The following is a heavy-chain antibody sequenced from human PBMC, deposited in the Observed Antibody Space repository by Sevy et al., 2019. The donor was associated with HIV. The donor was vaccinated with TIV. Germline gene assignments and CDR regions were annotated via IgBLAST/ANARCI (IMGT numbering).Heavy chain of an antibody. CDR3: ARFSGSYRKFDY. CDR2: INQSGST. Sequence: SETLSLTCAVYGGSFSGYYWSWIRQPPGKGLEWIGEINQSGSTNYNPSLKSRVTISVDTSKNQFSLKLSSVTAADTAVYYCARFSGSYRKFDYWGQGTLVTVSS. CDR1: GGSFSGYY. D-gene: IGHD1-26*01. J-gene: IGHJ4*02. V-gene: IGHV4-34*01.